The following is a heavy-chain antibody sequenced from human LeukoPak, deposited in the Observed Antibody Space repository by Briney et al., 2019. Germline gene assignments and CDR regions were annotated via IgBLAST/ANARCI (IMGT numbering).Heavy chain of an antibody. V-gene: IGHV4-39*07. D-gene: IGHD6-13*01. J-gene: IGHJ5*02. CDR3: ARGCSAGTPHNWFDP. Sequence: SETLSLTCAVSGGSVSSSSYYWGWIRQPPGKGLEWIGSIYYRGSTYYHPSLKSRVTISVDTSKNQFSLKLSSVTAADTAVYYCARGCSAGTPHNWFDPWGQGTLVTVSS. CDR2: IYYRGST. CDR1: GGSVSSSSYY.